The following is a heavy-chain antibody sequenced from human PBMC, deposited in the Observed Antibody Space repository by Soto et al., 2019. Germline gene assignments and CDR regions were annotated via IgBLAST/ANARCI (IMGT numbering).Heavy chain of an antibody. Sequence: SETLSLTCTVSGGSISSCGYYWSWIRQHPGKGLEWIGYIYYSGSTNYNPSLKSRVTISVDTSKNQFSLKLSSVTAADTAVYYCARLAATVTTDWFDPWGQGTLVTVSS. CDR2: IYYSGST. D-gene: IGHD4-17*01. V-gene: IGHV4-61*08. CDR3: ARLAATVTTDWFDP. J-gene: IGHJ5*02. CDR1: GGSISSCGYY.